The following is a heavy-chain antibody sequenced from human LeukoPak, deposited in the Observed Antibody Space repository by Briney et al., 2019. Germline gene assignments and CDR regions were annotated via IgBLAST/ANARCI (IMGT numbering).Heavy chain of an antibody. CDR1: GGSISSYY. J-gene: IGHJ4*02. CDR3: SRHGADGSSALLNPFDS. D-gene: IGHD6-6*01. V-gene: IGHV4-59*08. CDR2: LYNSGST. Sequence: SETLSLTCTVSGGSISSYYWSWIRQPPGKGLEWIGYLYNSGSTNYKPSLRSRVTISVDTSKNQFSLKLSSVTAAGAAGYYCSRHGADGSSALLNPFDSWGQGTLVTVSS.